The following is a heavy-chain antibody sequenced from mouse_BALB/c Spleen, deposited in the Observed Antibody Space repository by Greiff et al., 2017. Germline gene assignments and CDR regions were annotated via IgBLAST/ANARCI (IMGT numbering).Heavy chain of an antibody. J-gene: IGHJ3*01. CDR3: ARRDSFAY. D-gene: IGHD3-3*01. V-gene: IGHV14-1*02. Sequence: EVKLMESGAELVRPGALVKLSCKASGFNIKDYYMHWVKQRPEQGLEWIGWIDPENGNTIYDPKFQGKASITADTSSNTAYLQLSSLTSEDTAVYYCARRDSFAYWGQGTLVTVSA. CDR2: IDPENGNT. CDR1: GFNIKDYY.